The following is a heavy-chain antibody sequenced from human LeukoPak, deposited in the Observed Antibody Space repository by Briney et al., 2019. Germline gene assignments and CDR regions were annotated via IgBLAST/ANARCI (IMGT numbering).Heavy chain of an antibody. CDR3: AGSGWSFDAFDF. V-gene: IGHV4-39*06. CDR1: GGSISSSSYY. J-gene: IGHJ3*01. CDR2: IYYSGST. Sequence: PSETLSLTCTVSGGSISSSSYYWGWIRQPPGKGLEWFGSIYYSGSTYYNPSLKSRVTISVDTSKNRFPLRLSSLTAADTAVYFCAGSGWSFDAFDFWGQGTMVTVSS. D-gene: IGHD6-19*01.